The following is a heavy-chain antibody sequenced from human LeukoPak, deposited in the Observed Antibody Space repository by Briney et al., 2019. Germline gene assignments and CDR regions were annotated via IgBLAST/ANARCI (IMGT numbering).Heavy chain of an antibody. J-gene: IGHJ4*02. V-gene: IGHV4-34*01. CDR2: INHSGNT. CDR3: TRGESSSGSMFWYFDY. Sequence: SETLSLTCAVYGGSFSGYYWSWIRQPPGKGLEWIGEINHSGNTNYNPSLKSRVTISVDTSKNQFSLKLSSVTAADTAVYYCTRGESSSGSMFWYFDYWGQGTLVTVSS. D-gene: IGHD6-19*01. CDR1: GGSFSGYY.